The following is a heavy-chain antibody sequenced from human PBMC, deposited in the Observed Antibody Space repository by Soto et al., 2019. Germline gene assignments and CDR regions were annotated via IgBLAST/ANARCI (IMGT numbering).Heavy chain of an antibody. CDR1: GGYISRGYYS. D-gene: IGHD2-15*01. V-gene: IGHV4-30-2*01. J-gene: IGHJ6*04. CDR3: ALFGYCSGGSCYGPLNMDV. CDR2: IYNSGST. Sequence: TLCLSFAASGGYISRGYYSCSCILQPPVKGLEWIGFIYNSGSTYYNSSLKSLVTISVDRSKNHFFLNLTSVTAADTAVYYCALFGYCSGGSCYGPLNMDVWGKGTTVTIYS.